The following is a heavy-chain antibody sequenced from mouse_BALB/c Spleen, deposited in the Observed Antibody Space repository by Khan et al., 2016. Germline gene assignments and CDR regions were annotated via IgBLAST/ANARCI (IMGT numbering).Heavy chain of an antibody. CDR3: ATND. V-gene: IGHV9-2-1*01. CDR2: INTETGET. Sequence: QIQLVQSGPELKKPGETVKISCKASGYTFTDYSMHWVKQAPGKGLKWMSWINTETGETAYADDFKGRFAFSLETSASTAYLQINNLKNEDTATYFCATNDWGQGTTLTVSS. CDR1: GYTFTDYS. J-gene: IGHJ2*01.